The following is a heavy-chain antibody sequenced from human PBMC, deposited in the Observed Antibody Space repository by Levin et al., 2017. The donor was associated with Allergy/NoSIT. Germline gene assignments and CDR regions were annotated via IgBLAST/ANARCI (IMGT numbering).Heavy chain of an antibody. J-gene: IGHJ3*02. Sequence: SVKVSCKASGGTFSSYAISWVRQAPGQGLEWMGGIIPIFGTANYAQKFQGRVTITADKSTSTAYMELSSLRSEDTAVYYCASESNYDYVWGHVWAEAFDIWGQGTMVTVSS. CDR1: GGTFSSYA. CDR2: IIPIFGTA. CDR3: ASESNYDYVWGHVWAEAFDI. V-gene: IGHV1-69*06. D-gene: IGHD3-16*01.